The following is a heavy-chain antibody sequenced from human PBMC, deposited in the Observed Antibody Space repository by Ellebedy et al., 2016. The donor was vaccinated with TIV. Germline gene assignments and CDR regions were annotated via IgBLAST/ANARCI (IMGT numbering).Heavy chain of an antibody. CDR3: ARLRFLEWLFPGYFDAFDI. CDR1: GGSISSYY. V-gene: IGHV4-59*13. CDR2: IYYSGST. J-gene: IGHJ3*02. D-gene: IGHD3-3*01. Sequence: SETLSLTXTVSGGSISSYYWSWIRQPPGKGLEWIGYIYYSGSTNYNPSLKSRVTISVDTSKNQFSLKLSSVTAADTAVYYCARLRFLEWLFPGYFDAFDIWGQGTMVTVSS.